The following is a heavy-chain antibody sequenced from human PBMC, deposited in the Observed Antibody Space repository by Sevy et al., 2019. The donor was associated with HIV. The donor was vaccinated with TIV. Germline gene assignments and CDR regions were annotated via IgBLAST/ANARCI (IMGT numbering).Heavy chain of an antibody. CDR1: GLTVGSLS. Sequence: GGSLRLSCVASGLTVGSLSINWVRQAPGKGLEWVSLIYSAGTTFYSDSVKGRVTISRDNSNNTLDLQMNSLRAEDTAIYYCARIKGASSSYAMDVWGQGTTVTVSS. CDR2: IYSAGTT. D-gene: IGHD2-2*01. CDR3: ARIKGASSSYAMDV. V-gene: IGHV3-53*01. J-gene: IGHJ6*02.